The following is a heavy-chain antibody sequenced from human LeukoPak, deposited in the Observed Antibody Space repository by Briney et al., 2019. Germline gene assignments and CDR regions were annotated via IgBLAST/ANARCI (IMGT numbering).Heavy chain of an antibody. D-gene: IGHD6-13*01. CDR3: ARGSIAAAGNWYFDL. V-gene: IGHV4-34*01. Sequence: SETLSLTCAVYGGSFSGYYWSWIRQPPGKGLEWIGEINHSGSTNYNPSLKSRVIISVDTSKNQFSLKLSSVTAADTAVYYCARGSIAAAGNWYFDLWGRGTLVTVSS. CDR1: GGSFSGYY. CDR2: INHSGST. J-gene: IGHJ2*01.